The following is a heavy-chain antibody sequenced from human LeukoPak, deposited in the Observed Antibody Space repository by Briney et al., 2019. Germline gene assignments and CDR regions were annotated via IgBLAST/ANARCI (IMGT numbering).Heavy chain of an antibody. CDR2: ISPDGRT. J-gene: IGHJ5*02. CDR3: TREMNKWFDP. V-gene: IGHV3-74*03. CDR1: GFTFSSHW. Sequence: GGSLRLSCAASGFTFSSHWMHWVRQAPGKGLVWVSRISPDGRTKNADFVKGRFTISRDNARSTVFLHLNSLSVEDTAVYYCTREMNKWFDPWGQGTLVTVSS.